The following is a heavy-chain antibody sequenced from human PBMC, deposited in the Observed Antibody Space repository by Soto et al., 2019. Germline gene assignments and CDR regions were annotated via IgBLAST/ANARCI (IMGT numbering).Heavy chain of an antibody. D-gene: IGHD2-21*02. CDR1: GFTFSSYG. V-gene: IGHV3-33*01. CDR2: IWYDGSNK. CDR3: ARDRLVVTQNYGMDV. J-gene: IGHJ6*02. Sequence: ESGGGVVQPGRSLRLSCAASGFTFSSYGMHWVRQAPGKGLEWVAVIWYDGSNKYYADSVKGRFTISRDNSKNTLYLQMNSLRAEDTAVYYCARDRLVVTQNYGMDVWGQGTTVTVSS.